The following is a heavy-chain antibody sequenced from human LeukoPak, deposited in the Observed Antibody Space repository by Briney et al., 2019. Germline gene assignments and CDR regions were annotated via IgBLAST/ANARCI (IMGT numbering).Heavy chain of an antibody. CDR1: GYSISNRYY. CDR2: IYHSGST. CDR3: ARSFYNTGGWFDP. D-gene: IGHD5-24*01. Sequence: SETLSLTCTVSGYSISNRYYWGWIRQPPGKGLEWIGSIYHSGSTGYNASLKSRVTISVDTSKNQFSLKLSSVTDADTAMYYCARSFYNTGGWFDPWGQGTLVTVSS. J-gene: IGHJ5*02. V-gene: IGHV4-38-2*02.